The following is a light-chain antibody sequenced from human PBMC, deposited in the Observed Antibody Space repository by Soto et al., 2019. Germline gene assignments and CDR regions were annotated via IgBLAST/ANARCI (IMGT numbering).Light chain of an antibody. J-gene: IGKJ4*01. Sequence: IQLTQSPSSLSASVGDRVTITCRASQDSTKYVAWYQQKPGKAPNLLIYDASTLHSEVPSRFSGSGSGTDFTLTSSALPPEDFPAYSCLQLYSYPSTFGGGTKVDIK. CDR1: QDSTKY. CDR3: LQLYSYPST. CDR2: DAS. V-gene: IGKV1-9*01.